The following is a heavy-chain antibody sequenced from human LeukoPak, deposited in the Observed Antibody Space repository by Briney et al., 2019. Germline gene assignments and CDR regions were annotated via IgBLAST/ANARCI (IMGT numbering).Heavy chain of an antibody. J-gene: IGHJ6*03. V-gene: IGHV4-34*01. CDR1: GGSFSGYH. D-gene: IGHD3-22*01. CDR2: INPSGST. Sequence: SETLSLTCAVYGGSFSGYHWTWIRQSPGKGLEWIGDINPSGSTYYNPSLKGRLTISVDTSKNQFSLKLRSVTAADTAVYYCARGRHDITMIVVVMTSVSYYLDVWGKGTTVTVS. CDR3: ARGRHDITMIVVVMTSVSYYLDV.